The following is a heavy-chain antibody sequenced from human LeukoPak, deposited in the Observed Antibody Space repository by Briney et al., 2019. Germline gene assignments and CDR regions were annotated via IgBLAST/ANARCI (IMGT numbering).Heavy chain of an antibody. CDR3: ATLSTTVDSPGVY. CDR1: GYTLTELS. CDR2: FDPEDGET. V-gene: IGHV1-24*01. J-gene: IGHJ4*02. D-gene: IGHD4-23*01. Sequence: GSVTVSCKVSGYTLTELSMHWVRQAPGKGLEWMGGFDPEDGETIYAQKFLGRVTMTEDTSTDTAYMDLNSLRSEDTAVYYCATLSTTVDSPGVYWGQGTLVIVSA.